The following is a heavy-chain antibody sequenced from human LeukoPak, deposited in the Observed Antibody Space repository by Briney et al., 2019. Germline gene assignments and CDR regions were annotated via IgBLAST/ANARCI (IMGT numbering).Heavy chain of an antibody. Sequence: SETLSLTCTVSGGSISSGGYYWSWTRHHPGKGLEWIGYIYYSGSTYYNPSLKSRVTISVDTSKNQFSLKLSSVTAADTAVYYCARGPNYHPFDYWGQGTLVTVSS. CDR1: GGSISSGGYY. J-gene: IGHJ4*02. D-gene: IGHD1-7*01. CDR3: ARGPNYHPFDY. V-gene: IGHV4-31*03. CDR2: IYYSGST.